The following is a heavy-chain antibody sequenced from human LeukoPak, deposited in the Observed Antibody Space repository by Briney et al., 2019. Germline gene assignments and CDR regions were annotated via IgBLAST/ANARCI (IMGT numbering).Heavy chain of an antibody. J-gene: IGHJ4*02. D-gene: IGHD3-9*01. CDR1: GFTFSSYA. CDR2: ISGSGGST. V-gene: IGHV3-23*01. CDR3: AKSYSLRYFDWLLSGYFDY. Sequence: GGSLRLSCAASGFTFSSYAMSWVRQAPGKGLEWVSAISGSGGSTYYADSVKGRFTISRDNSKNTLYLQMNSLRAEDMAVYYCAKSYSLRYFDWLLSGYFDYWGQGTLVTVSS.